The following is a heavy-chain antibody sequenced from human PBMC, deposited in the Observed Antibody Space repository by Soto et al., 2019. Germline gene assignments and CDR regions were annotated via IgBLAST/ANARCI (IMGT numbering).Heavy chain of an antibody. J-gene: IGHJ6*02. V-gene: IGHV3-33*01. CDR3: ARSGSWNYYYYGMDV. CDR2: IWYDGSNK. D-gene: IGHD6-13*01. Sequence: PGGSLRLSCAASGFTFSSYGMHWVRQAPGKGLEWVAVIWYDGSNKYYADSVKGRFTISRDNSKNTLYLQMNSLRAEDTAVYYCARSGSWNYYYYGMDVWGQGTTVTVSS. CDR1: GFTFSSYG.